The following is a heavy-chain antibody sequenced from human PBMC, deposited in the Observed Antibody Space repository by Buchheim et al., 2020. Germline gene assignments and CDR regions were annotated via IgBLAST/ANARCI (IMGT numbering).Heavy chain of an antibody. V-gene: IGHV3-33*01. CDR1: GFTFSSYS. D-gene: IGHD1-14*01. CDR2: IWYDGSNK. Sequence: QVQLVESGGGVVQPGRSLRLSCAASGFTFSSYSMHWVRQAPGKGLEWVAVIWYDGSNKYYADSVKGRFTISRDNSKNTLYLQMNSLRAEDTAVYYCARDPELKDYYFDYWGQGTL. J-gene: IGHJ4*02. CDR3: ARDPELKDYYFDY.